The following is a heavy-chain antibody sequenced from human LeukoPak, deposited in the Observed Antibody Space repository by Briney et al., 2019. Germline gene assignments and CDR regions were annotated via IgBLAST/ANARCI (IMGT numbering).Heavy chain of an antibody. J-gene: IGHJ3*02. D-gene: IGHD4-17*01. CDR1: GFTFSSYW. V-gene: IGHV3-7*03. CDR3: ARGYYGDDAFDI. CDR2: IKQDGSEK. Sequence: GGSLRLSCAASGFTFSSYWMSWVRQVPGKGLEWVANIKQDGSEKYYVDSVRGRFTISRDNAKNSLYLQMNSLRAEDTAVYYCARGYYGDDAFDIWGQGTMVTVSS.